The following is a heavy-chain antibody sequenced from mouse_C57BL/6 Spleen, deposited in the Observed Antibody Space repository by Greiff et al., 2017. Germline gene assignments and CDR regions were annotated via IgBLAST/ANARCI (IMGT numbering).Heavy chain of an antibody. Sequence: LVESVAELVRPGASVKLSCTASGFNIKNTYMHWVKQRPEQGLEWIGRIDPANGNTKYAPKFQGKATITADTSSNTAYLQLSSLTSEDTAIYYCANYYGRLAWFAYWGQGTLVTVSA. CDR2: IDPANGNT. D-gene: IGHD1-1*01. CDR3: ANYYGRLAWFAY. V-gene: IGHV14-3*01. J-gene: IGHJ3*01. CDR1: GFNIKNTY.